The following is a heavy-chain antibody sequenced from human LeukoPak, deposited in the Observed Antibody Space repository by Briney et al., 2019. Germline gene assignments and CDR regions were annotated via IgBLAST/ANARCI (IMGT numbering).Heavy chain of an antibody. V-gene: IGHV3-33*01. CDR1: GFTFSSYG. J-gene: IGHJ5*02. CDR3: ARGGGYGDYGNWFDP. Sequence: GGSLRLSCAASGFTFSSYGMHWVRQAPGKGLEWVAVIWYDGSNKYYADSVKGRFTISRDNSKNTLCLQMNSLRAEDTAVYYCARGGGYGDYGNWFDPWGQGTLVTVFS. CDR2: IWYDGSNK. D-gene: IGHD4-17*01.